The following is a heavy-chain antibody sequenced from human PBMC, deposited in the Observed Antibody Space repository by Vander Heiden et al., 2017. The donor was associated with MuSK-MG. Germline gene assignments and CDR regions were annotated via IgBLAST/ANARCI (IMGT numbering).Heavy chain of an antibody. CDR1: GWTVSTYA. CDR2: ISYDGNKK. Sequence: QVQVVVSARCVVKSGRSLGLAGAASGWTVSTYAVRQAPGKGLEWVSVISYDGNKKYYADSVKGRFTISRDNSKNTLYLQMNSLRTEDTAVFYCARDSQYYDYIWGSYRYSSNFDYWGQGTLVTVSS. J-gene: IGHJ4*02. V-gene: IGHV3-30*04. D-gene: IGHD3-16*02. CDR3: ARDSQYYDYIWGSYRYSSNFDY.